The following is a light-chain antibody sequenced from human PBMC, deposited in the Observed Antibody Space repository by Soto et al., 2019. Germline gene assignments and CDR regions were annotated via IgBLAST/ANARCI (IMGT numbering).Light chain of an antibody. CDR2: DAS. CDR1: QIVSNY. V-gene: IGKV3-11*01. Sequence: EMVLTKSSAPLSLSPGERATLSCRTRQIVSNYVAWHQQQPGQPPILLFYDASNRATGTPARCSGSASGTDFPPTSSSQEPEYFAVYYCQHRSYSPITFGQGTRLEVK. CDR3: QHRSYSPIT. J-gene: IGKJ5*01.